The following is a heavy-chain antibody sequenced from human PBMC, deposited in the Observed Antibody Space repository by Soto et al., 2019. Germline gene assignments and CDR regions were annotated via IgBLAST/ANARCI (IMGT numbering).Heavy chain of an antibody. CDR3: AREPEGIAAALDY. J-gene: IGHJ4*02. V-gene: IGHV3-21*01. CDR1: GFTFRTYG. Sequence: EVQLVESGGGLVKPGGSLRLSCAASGFTFRTYGMNWVHRAPGGGLEWVASISSSGSFIYYADSVKGRFTISRDDAEKSLYLQMNSLRAEDTALYYCAREPEGIAAALDYWGRGTLVTVSS. CDR2: ISSSGSFI. D-gene: IGHD6-13*01.